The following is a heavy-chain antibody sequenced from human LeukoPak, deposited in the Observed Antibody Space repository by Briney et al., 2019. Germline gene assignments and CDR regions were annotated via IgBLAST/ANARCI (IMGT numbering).Heavy chain of an antibody. Sequence: GASVTISCKTSGYTYNIYYMHWVRQAPGQGLEWMGIINPSGGSTTYAQKFQGRVTMTRDTSTTTVYMELNNLKSEDTSLYYCPRDGSPARFDYWGHGTLVTVSS. CDR2: INPSGGST. V-gene: IGHV1-46*02. CDR1: GYTYNIYY. CDR3: PRDGSPARFDY. D-gene: IGHD6-13*01. J-gene: IGHJ4*01.